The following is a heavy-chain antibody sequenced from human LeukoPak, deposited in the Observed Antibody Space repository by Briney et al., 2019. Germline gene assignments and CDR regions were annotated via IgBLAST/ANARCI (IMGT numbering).Heavy chain of an antibody. CDR3: ARDSTADLDY. Sequence: GWCLRLSCVASGFTFSSYSMNWVRPAPGKGLEWVSSISSSATYTYYADSVKGRFTISRDNAKKSVYLQMNSLRADDSALYYCARDSTADLDYWGQGTLVTVSS. CDR1: GFTFSSYS. D-gene: IGHD6-19*01. J-gene: IGHJ4*02. CDR2: ISSSATYT. V-gene: IGHV3-21*01.